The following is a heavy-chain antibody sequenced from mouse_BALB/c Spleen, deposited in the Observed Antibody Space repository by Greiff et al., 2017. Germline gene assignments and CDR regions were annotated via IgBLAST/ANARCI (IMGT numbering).Heavy chain of an antibody. Sequence: QVHVKQSGAELARPGASVKMSCKASGYTFTSYTMHWVKQRPGQGLEWIGYINPSSGYTNYNQKFKDKATLTADKSSSTAYMQLSSLTSEDSAVYYCARSRDLFDYWGQGTTLTVSS. V-gene: IGHV1-4*01. D-gene: IGHD3-3*01. J-gene: IGHJ2*01. CDR1: GYTFTSYT. CDR2: INPSSGYT. CDR3: ARSRDLFDY.